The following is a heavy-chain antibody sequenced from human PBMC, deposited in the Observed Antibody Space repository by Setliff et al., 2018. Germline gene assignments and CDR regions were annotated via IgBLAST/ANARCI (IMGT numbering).Heavy chain of an antibody. CDR3: AGGGGWIQLFDY. CDR1: GGSISDNNYY. V-gene: IGHV4-39*01. D-gene: IGHD5-18*01. CDR2: ISHSANK. Sequence: PSETLSLTCTVSGGSISDNNYYWGWIRQSPGKELEWIGGISHSANKYYNPSFRTGVTISVDMSKNQFFLNLDSVTAADTALYYCAGGGGWIQLFDYWGLGTQVTVSS. J-gene: IGHJ4*02.